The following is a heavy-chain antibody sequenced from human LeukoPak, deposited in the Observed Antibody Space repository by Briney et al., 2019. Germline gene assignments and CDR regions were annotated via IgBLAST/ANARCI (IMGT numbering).Heavy chain of an antibody. J-gene: IGHJ4*02. V-gene: IGHV3-7*01. CDR2: IKQDGSEK. Sequence: PGGSLRLSCAASGFTFSDYWMSWVRQAPGKGLEWVANIKQDGSEKYYVDSVKGRFTISRDNAKNSLYLQMNSLRAEDTAVYYCARDNPSGWSLWYWGQGTLVTVSS. CDR3: ARDNPSGWSLWY. CDR1: GFTFSDYW. D-gene: IGHD6-19*01.